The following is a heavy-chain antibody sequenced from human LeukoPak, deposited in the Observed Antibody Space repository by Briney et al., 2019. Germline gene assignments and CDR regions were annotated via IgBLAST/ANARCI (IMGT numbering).Heavy chain of an antibody. Sequence: SETLSLTCSVSGGSISSSIYYWGWIRQPPWKGLEWIGSIYYSGSTYYKQSLKSRVIISVDTSKNQFSLKVSSVTAADTAVYYCARLPDCSGKRCLNDKWGQETLVTVSS. CDR2: IYYSGST. D-gene: IGHD2-15*01. CDR3: ARLPDCSGKRCLNDK. V-gene: IGHV4-39*01. J-gene: IGHJ4*02. CDR1: GGSISSSIYY.